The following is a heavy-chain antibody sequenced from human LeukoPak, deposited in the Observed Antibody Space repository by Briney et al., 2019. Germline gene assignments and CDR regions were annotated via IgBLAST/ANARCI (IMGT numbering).Heavy chain of an antibody. CDR3: ARKYYYDSSGYSFDY. CDR2: IYPGDSDT. CDR1: GYSFTSYW. V-gene: IGHV5-51*01. Sequence: GESLKISCKGYGYSFTSYWIGWVRQMPGKGLEWMGIIYPGDSDTRYSPSFQGQVTISAGKSISTAYLQWSSLKASDTAMYYCARKYYYDSSGYSFDYWGQGTLVTVSS. D-gene: IGHD3-22*01. J-gene: IGHJ4*02.